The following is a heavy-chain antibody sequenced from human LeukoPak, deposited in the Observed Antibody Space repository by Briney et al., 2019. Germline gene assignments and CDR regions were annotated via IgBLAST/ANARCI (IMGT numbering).Heavy chain of an antibody. CDR1: GFTVSSNY. Sequence: GGSLRLSCAASGFTVSSNYMSWVRQAPGKGLEWVSVIYSGGSTYYADSVKGRFTISRDNSKNTLYLQMNSLRAEDTAVYYCARDTYSSSWYGYWGQGTLVTVSS. D-gene: IGHD6-13*01. J-gene: IGHJ4*02. CDR2: IYSGGST. V-gene: IGHV3-53*01. CDR3: ARDTYSSSWYGY.